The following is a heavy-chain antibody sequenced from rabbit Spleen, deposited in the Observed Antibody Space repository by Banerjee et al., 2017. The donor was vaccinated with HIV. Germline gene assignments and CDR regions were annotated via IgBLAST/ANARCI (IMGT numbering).Heavy chain of an antibody. D-gene: IGHD8-1*01. V-gene: IGHV1S40*01. CDR1: GFSFSRGYD. CDR3: ARDAGSGPYIDGYFSL. Sequence: QSLEESGGGLVQPEGSLTLTCKASGFSFSRGYDMCWVRQAPGKGLEWIACIYTGNSKTYYANWAKGRFTISKTSSPSVTLQMTSLTVADTATYFCARDAGSGPYIDGYFSLWGPGTLVTVS. CDR2: IYTGNSKT. J-gene: IGHJ4*01.